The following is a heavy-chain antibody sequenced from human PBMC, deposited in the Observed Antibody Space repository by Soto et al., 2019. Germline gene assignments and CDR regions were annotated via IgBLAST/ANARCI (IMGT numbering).Heavy chain of an antibody. CDR3: ARGPQDYYDSSGYYRSNYFDY. Sequence: GGSLRLSCAASGFTVSSNYMSWVRQAPGKGLEWVSVIYSGGSTYYADSVKGRFTISRDNSKNTLYLQMNSLRAEDTAVYYCARGPQDYYDSSGYYRSNYFDYWGQGTLVTVSS. CDR1: GFTVSSNY. D-gene: IGHD3-22*01. CDR2: IYSGGST. V-gene: IGHV3-53*01. J-gene: IGHJ4*02.